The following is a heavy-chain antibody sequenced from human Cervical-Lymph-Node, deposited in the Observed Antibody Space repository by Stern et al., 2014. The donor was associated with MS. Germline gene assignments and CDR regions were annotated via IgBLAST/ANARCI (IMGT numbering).Heavy chain of an antibody. D-gene: IGHD3-22*01. CDR2: IIPLFGTA. Sequence: QDQLVQSGAEVKKPGSSVKVSCKASGGTFSTYGISWVRQAPGQGLEWMGGIIPLFGTANYAQKFQGRVTITADESTSTAYMEMSSLRSEDTAVYYCAREFNYDSSGYYFYYWGQGTLVTVSS. CDR1: GGTFSTYG. V-gene: IGHV1-69*12. CDR3: AREFNYDSSGYYFYY. J-gene: IGHJ4*02.